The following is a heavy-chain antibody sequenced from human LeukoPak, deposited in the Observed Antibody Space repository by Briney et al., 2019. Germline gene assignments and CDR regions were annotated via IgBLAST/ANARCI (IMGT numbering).Heavy chain of an antibody. CDR1: GFTFSSYA. V-gene: IGHV3-23*01. Sequence: PGGSLRLSCAASGFTFSSYAMSWVRQAPGKGLEWVSAISGSGGSTYYADSVKGRFTISRDNSKNTLYLQMNSLRAEDTAVYYCAKDPYDSSGYYYGDALDVWGQETMVTVSS. CDR3: AKDPYDSSGYYYGDALDV. D-gene: IGHD3-22*01. J-gene: IGHJ3*01. CDR2: ISGSGGST.